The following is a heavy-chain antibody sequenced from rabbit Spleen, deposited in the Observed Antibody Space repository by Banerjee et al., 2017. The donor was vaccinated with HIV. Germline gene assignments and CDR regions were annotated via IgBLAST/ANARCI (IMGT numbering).Heavy chain of an antibody. CDR3: ARDSGSGHYIDVLFNL. V-gene: IGHV1S45*01. D-gene: IGHD1-1*01. CDR1: GVSLNDKDV. J-gene: IGHJ4*01. CDR2: INIVTGKS. Sequence: EQLEESGGGLVKPEGSLTLTCKASGVSLNDKDVMCWVRQAPGKGLEWIACINIVTGKSVYASWAKGRFTISKTSNTVDLKMTSLTAADTATYFCARDSGSGHYIDVLFNLWGQGTLVTVS.